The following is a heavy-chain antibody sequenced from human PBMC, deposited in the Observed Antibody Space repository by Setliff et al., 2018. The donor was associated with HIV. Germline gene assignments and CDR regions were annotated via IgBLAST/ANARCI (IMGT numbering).Heavy chain of an antibody. CDR3: ARAADYHDSSGYWAPPRYFDY. V-gene: IGHV4-4*02. CDR1: GGSISSSNW. Sequence: SETLSLTCAVSGGSISSSNWWSWIRQPPGKGLEWIGEINHSGSTNYNPSLKSRVSISVDTSKKQFSLKLSSVSAADTAVYYCARAADYHDSSGYWAPPRYFDYWGQGTLVTVSS. CDR2: INHSGST. J-gene: IGHJ4*02. D-gene: IGHD3-22*01.